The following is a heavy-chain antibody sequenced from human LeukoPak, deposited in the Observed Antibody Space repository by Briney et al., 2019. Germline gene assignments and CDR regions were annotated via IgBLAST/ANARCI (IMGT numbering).Heavy chain of an antibody. CDR2: INPSGGST. V-gene: IGHV1-46*01. CDR1: GYTFTSYY. Sequence: ASVKVSSKASGYTFTSYYMHWVRQAPGQGLEWMGIINPSGGSTSYAQKFQGRVTMTRDMSTSTVYMELSSLRSEDTAVYYCARTYYYGSGSYWPFDYWGQGTLVTVSS. CDR3: ARTYYYGSGSYWPFDY. J-gene: IGHJ4*02. D-gene: IGHD3-10*01.